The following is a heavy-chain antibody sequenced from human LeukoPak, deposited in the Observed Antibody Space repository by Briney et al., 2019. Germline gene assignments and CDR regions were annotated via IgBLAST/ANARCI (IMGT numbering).Heavy chain of an antibody. CDR2: SRKRGNKYVT. Sequence: PGGSLRLSCAASGFTLSDHNMDWVRQATGKGLEWVGRSRKRGNKYVTENAASVKGRFTIPRDDSNNSLYLQMNSLRTEDTAVYYCAREGYNYGSDAFDIWGQGTMVTVSS. J-gene: IGHJ3*02. CDR1: GFTLSDHN. CDR3: AREGYNYGSDAFDI. V-gene: IGHV3-72*01. D-gene: IGHD5-18*01.